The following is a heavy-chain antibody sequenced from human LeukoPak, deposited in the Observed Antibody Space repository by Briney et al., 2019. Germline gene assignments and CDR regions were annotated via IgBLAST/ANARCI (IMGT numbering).Heavy chain of an antibody. D-gene: IGHD3-16*01. CDR1: GYTFTSYG. V-gene: IGHV1-69*05. J-gene: IGHJ4*02. Sequence: SVKVSCKASGYTFTSYGISWVRQAPGQGLEWMGRIIPIFGTANYAQKFQGRVTITTDESTSTAYMELSSLRSEDTAVYYCARGGLGGFDYWGQGTLVTVSS. CDR2: IIPIFGTA. CDR3: ARGGLGGFDY.